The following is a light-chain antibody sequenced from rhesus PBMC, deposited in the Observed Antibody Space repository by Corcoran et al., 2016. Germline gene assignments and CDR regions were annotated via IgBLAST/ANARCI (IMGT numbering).Light chain of an antibody. V-gene: IGKV1-33*01. CDR3: QQRSAYPRS. Sequence: DIQMTQSPSSLSASVGEKVTITCRARQGVSNALAWYQHKPGKAPSLLIYAASTLQGGVPSRFSGSGSGTEFTLTISSMQAEDFAVYNCQQRSAYPRSFGQGAKVEIE. CDR2: AAS. J-gene: IGKJ2*01. CDR1: QGVSNA.